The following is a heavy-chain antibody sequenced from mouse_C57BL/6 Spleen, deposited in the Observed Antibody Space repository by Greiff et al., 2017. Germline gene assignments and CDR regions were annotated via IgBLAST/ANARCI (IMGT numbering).Heavy chain of an antibody. V-gene: IGHV1-80*01. CDR1: GYAFSSYW. CDR2: LYPGDGDT. Sequence: VQLQQSGAELVKPGASVKISCKASGYAFSSYWMNWVKQRPGKGLEWIGQLYPGDGDTNYNGKFKGKATLTADKSSSTAYMQLSSLTSEDSAVYFCARGGYEYDEDAMDYWGQGTSVTVSS. CDR3: ARGGYEYDEDAMDY. J-gene: IGHJ4*01. D-gene: IGHD2-4*01.